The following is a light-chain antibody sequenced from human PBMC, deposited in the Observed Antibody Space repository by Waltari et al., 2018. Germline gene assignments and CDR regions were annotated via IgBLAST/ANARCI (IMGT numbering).Light chain of an antibody. Sequence: EVVLTPSPATLSLSPGERATLSCRASHNISRYLGWAQQKPGQPPRLLIYDASNRATGVPDRVTGSGSGTDFTLTISSLEPEDLAVYYCQQRSSWLPLTFGGGTKVEIK. J-gene: IGKJ4*01. CDR2: DAS. V-gene: IGKV3-11*01. CDR1: HNISRY. CDR3: QQRSSWLPLT.